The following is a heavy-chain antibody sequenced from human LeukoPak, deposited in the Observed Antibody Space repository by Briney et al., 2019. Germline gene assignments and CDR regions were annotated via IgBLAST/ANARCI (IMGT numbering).Heavy chain of an antibody. CDR2: INPSGGST. D-gene: IGHD3-22*01. J-gene: IGHJ4*02. CDR3: ARGPHERSGYPDD. V-gene: IGHV1-46*01. Sequence: ASVKVSCKASGYTFTGYYMHWVRQAPGQGLEWMGVINPSGGSTSYAQKFQGRVTMTTDTSTSTAYMELRSLRSDDTAVYYCARGPHERSGYPDDWGQGTLVTVSS. CDR1: GYTFTGYY.